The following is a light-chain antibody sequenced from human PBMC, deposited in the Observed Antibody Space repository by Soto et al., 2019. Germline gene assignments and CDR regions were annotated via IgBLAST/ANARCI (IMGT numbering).Light chain of an antibody. V-gene: IGKV1-5*03. CDR1: QSVSNW. CDR3: LQYVTFSPYT. J-gene: IGKJ2*01. Sequence: DIQMTQSPSTLSASVGDRVTITCRASQSVSNWLAWYQQKPGEAPKLLIYKASRLDDGVPSRFSGSGSGTEFTLTISSLQPDDFATYYCLQYVTFSPYTFGQGTNLEIK. CDR2: KAS.